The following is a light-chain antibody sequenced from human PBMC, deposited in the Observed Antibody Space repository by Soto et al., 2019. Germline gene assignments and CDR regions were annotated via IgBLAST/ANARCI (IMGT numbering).Light chain of an antibody. Sequence: QPVLTQPPSASGSPGQSVTFSCTGTSSDVGGYNYVSWYQQHPGRAPKLIIYEVTKRPSGVPDRFSGSKSGNTASLTVSGLQAGDGADYYCSSYAGSNNWVFGGGTKLTVL. V-gene: IGLV2-8*01. J-gene: IGLJ3*02. CDR3: SSYAGSNNWV. CDR1: SSDVGGYNY. CDR2: EVT.